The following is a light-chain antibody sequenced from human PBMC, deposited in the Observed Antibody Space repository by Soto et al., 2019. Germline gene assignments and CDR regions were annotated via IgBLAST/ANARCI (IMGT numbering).Light chain of an antibody. CDR1: QSIVTW. CDR2: DAS. J-gene: IGKJ1*01. CDR3: QQYDSYPGT. Sequence: DIHLTQSPSTLSASIGDRVIITCRASQSIVTWLAWYQQKPGKAPRLLIYDASSLQSGVPSRFSGSGSGTEFSHTISSLQSDDFASYFCQQYDSYPGTFGQGTKVEIK. V-gene: IGKV1-5*01.